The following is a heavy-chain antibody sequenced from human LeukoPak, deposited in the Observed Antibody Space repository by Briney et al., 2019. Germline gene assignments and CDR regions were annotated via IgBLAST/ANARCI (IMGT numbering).Heavy chain of an antibody. Sequence: KPGGSLRLSCAASGFTFSDYYMSWIRQAPGKGLEWVSYISSSSSYTNYADSVKGRFTISRDNAKNSLYLQMNSLRAEDTAVYYCASHIVVVTAIRYYAMDVWGQGTTVTVSS. V-gene: IGHV3-11*06. CDR1: GFTFSDYY. CDR3: ASHIVVVTAIRYYAMDV. D-gene: IGHD2-2*01. J-gene: IGHJ6*02. CDR2: ISSSSSYT.